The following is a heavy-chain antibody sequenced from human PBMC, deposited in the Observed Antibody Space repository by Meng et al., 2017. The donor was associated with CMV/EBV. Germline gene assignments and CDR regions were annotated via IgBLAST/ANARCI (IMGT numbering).Heavy chain of an antibody. D-gene: IGHD1-1*01. CDR2: IYPGDSDT. CDR1: GYSFTSYW. Sequence: KVSCKGSGYSFTSYWIGWVRQMPGKGLEWMGIIYPGDSDTRYSPSFPGQVTISADKSISTAYLQWSSLKASDTAMYYCARRGLEWPRDPNYYFDYWGQGTLVTVSS. CDR3: ARRGLEWPRDPNYYFDY. J-gene: IGHJ4*02. V-gene: IGHV5-51*01.